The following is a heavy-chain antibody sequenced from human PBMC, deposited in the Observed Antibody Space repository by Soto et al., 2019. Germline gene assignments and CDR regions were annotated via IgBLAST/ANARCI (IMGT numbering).Heavy chain of an antibody. D-gene: IGHD6-13*01. J-gene: IGHJ6*02. CDR2: IKQDGSET. CDR1: EFTFSSYW. Sequence: VGSLRLSCAASEFTFSSYWMSWVRQAPGKGLEWVANIKQDGSETYYVDSVKGRFTISRDNAKKSLFLQMNSLRAEDTAVYYCARDSGAAGRQTKYYYHYDMDVWGQGTTVTVSS. V-gene: IGHV3-7*03. CDR3: ARDSGAAGRQTKYYYHYDMDV.